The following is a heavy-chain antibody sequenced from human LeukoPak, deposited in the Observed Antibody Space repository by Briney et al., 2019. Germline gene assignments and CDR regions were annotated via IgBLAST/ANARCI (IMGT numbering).Heavy chain of an antibody. Sequence: GAPVKVSCKASGYTFTDYCIHWVRQAPGQGLEWMAWITPNSGDTNYAQNFQGRVTVTRDTSINTAYMELSGLRSDDTAVYFCARVVGQGTSMPSRDYFDYWGQGTLVSVSS. J-gene: IGHJ4*02. D-gene: IGHD2/OR15-2a*01. CDR2: ITPNSGDT. CDR3: ARVVGQGTSMPSRDYFDY. CDR1: GYTFTDYC. V-gene: IGHV1-2*02.